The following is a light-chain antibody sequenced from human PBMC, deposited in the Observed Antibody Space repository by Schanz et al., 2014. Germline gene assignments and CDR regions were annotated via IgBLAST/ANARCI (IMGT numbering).Light chain of an antibody. CDR2: EVS. V-gene: IGLV2-11*01. CDR1: SSDVGGYNY. J-gene: IGLJ2*01. CDR3: AAWDDSLNGVI. Sequence: QSALTQPRSVSGSPGQSVTISCTGTSSDVGGYNYVSWYQQHPGKAPKLMIYEVSQRPSGVSNRFSGSKSGNTASLTISGLQSDDETDYYCAAWDDSLNGVIFGGGTKLTVL.